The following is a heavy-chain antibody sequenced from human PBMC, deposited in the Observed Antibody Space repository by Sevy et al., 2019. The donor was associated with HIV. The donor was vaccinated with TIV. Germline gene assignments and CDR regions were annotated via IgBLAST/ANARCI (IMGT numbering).Heavy chain of an antibody. D-gene: IGHD3-22*01. J-gene: IGHJ4*02. CDR1: GKKVTQLA. CDR3: ATTKDYYESSGSPFDD. CDR2: FDPEDGET. V-gene: IGHV1-24*01. Sequence: ASVKVSCKVSGKKVTQLAMHWVRQAPGKGLEWMATFDPEDGETFYAQNFQARVTMTEDTSRDTAYMELSSLRSEDAAVYYCATTKDYYESSGSPFDDWGQGTLVTVSS.